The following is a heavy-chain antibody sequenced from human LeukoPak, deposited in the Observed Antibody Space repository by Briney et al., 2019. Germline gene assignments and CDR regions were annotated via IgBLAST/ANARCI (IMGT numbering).Heavy chain of an antibody. V-gene: IGHV1-18*01. J-gene: IGHJ6*02. CDR2: ISAYSGNT. D-gene: IGHD6-19*01. Sequence: VASVKVSCKASGYTFTSYGISWVRQAPGQGLEWMGWISAYSGNTNYAQKLQGRVAMTTETSTSTASMELRSLRSDDTAVYYCARDHPRSIAVAGRYYYYGMDVWGQGTTVTVSS. CDR1: GYTFTSYG. CDR3: ARDHPRSIAVAGRYYYYGMDV.